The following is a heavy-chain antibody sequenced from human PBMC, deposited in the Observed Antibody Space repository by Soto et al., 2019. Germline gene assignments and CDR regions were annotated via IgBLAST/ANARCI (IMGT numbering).Heavy chain of an antibody. CDR3: ARHPRTSGGERTFDY. V-gene: IGHV4-59*08. CDR2: IHYSGTT. CDR1: GDSVSNYF. D-gene: IGHD2-21*01. Sequence: QVQLQESGPGLVKPSETLSLTCTVSGDSVSNYFWSWIRQPPGKGLEWIGFIHYSGTTNYTPSLKIRVTMSLAPPKQQFSLTLTSVTDADTAVYYCARHPRTSGGERTFDYWGQGTMVTVSS. J-gene: IGHJ4*02.